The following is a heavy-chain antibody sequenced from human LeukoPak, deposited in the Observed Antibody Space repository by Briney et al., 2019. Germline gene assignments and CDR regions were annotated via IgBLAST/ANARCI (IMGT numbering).Heavy chain of an antibody. CDR2: IYTSGST. D-gene: IGHD3-10*01. V-gene: IGHV4-4*07. CDR3: ARSDTMVRGVTPFDY. CDR1: GGSISSYY. Sequence: SETLSLTCTVSGGSISSYYWSWIRQPAGKGLEWIGRIYTSGSTNYNPSLKSRVTMSVDTSKNQFSLKLSSVTAADTAVYYCARSDTMVRGVTPFDYWGQGTLVTVSS. J-gene: IGHJ4*02.